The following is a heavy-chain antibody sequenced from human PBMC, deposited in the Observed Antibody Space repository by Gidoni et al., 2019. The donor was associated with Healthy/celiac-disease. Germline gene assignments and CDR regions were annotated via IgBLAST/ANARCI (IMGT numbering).Heavy chain of an antibody. D-gene: IGHD3-3*01. CDR3: AKDKGRFPYDFFNLDY. CDR2: ISWNSGSI. Sequence: EVQLVESGGGLVQPGRSLRLFCAASGFTFDDYAMHWVRPAPGKGLEWVSGISWNSGSIGYADSVKGRFTISRDNAKNSLYLQMNSLRAEDTALYYCAKDKGRFPYDFFNLDYWGQGTLVTVSS. CDR1: GFTFDDYA. J-gene: IGHJ4*02. V-gene: IGHV3-9*01.